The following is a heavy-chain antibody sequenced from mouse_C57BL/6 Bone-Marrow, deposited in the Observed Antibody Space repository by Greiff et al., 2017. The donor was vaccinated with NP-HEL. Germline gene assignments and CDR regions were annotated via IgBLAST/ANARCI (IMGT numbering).Heavy chain of an antibody. V-gene: IGHV5-17*01. CDR2: ISSGSSTN. Sequence: DVMLVESGGGLVKPGGSLKLSCAASGFTFSDYGMHWVRQAPEKGLEWVAYISSGSSTNYYADTVKGRFTISRDNAKNTLCLQVTSLRSEDTAMYYCARGGKAMDYWGQGTSVTVSS. CDR1: GFTFSDYG. CDR3: ARGGKAMDY. J-gene: IGHJ4*01.